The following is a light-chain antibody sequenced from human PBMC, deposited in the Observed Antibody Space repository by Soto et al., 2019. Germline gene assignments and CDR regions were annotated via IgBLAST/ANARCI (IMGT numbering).Light chain of an antibody. CDR1: QSVSSN. CDR3: HYHGSSRGFT. V-gene: IGKV3-15*01. CDR2: GAY. J-gene: IGKJ3*01. Sequence: IVMTQSPATLSVSPGKRATLSCRASQSVSSNLAWYQQQPGQAPTLLLYGAYTRATGIPATFSGSGSGTEFTLTLSSLKPQDFAVSYCHYHGSSRGFTFGHGTKVDIK.